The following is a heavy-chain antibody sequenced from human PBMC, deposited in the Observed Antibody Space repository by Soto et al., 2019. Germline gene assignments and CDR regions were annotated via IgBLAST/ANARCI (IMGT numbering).Heavy chain of an antibody. Sequence: GASVKVSWKACGYTFTGYYMHWVRQAPGQGLEWMGWINPNSGGTNYAQKFQGWGTMTRDTPISTPYMELSRLRPDDTAVYYCARDRGTIFGVVPSYYYYYYMDVWGKGTTVTVSS. V-gene: IGHV1-2*04. CDR1: GYTFTGYY. D-gene: IGHD3-3*01. CDR3: ARDRGTIFGVVPSYYYYYYMDV. CDR2: INPNSGGT. J-gene: IGHJ6*03.